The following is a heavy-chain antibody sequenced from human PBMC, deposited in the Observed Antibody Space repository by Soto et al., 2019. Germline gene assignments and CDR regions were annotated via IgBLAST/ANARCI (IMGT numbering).Heavy chain of an antibody. V-gene: IGHV1-46*01. Sequence: AEVLVSCKAIGGSYSDYHLCCVRQDPPQGRVWMGILKPSGYSRNSAQKFHGRVTITRDTSTSTVYMDLSSLRYEDTAVDYCARYNSQSYGTPAVSPWFDPWGQGTLVTVSS. CDR3: ARYNSQSYGTPAVSPWFDP. J-gene: IGHJ5*02. D-gene: IGHD1-20*01. CDR1: GGSYSDYH. CDR2: LKPSGYSR.